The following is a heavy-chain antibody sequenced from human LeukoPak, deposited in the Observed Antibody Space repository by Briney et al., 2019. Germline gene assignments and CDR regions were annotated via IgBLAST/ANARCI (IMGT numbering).Heavy chain of an antibody. CDR2: INYSGST. J-gene: IGHJ4*02. D-gene: IGHD1-26*01. Sequence: SETLSLTCAVYGGSFSGHFWTWIRQPPGKGLEWIGEINYSGSTNYNPSLKSRVTISIDTSKNHFSLKLSSVTAADTAVYYCARHRVGATYHYWGQGTLVTVSS. V-gene: IGHV4-34*01. CDR3: ARHRVGATYHY. CDR1: GGSFSGHF.